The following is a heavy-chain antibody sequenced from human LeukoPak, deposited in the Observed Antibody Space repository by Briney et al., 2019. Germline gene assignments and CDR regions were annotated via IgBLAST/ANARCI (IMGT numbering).Heavy chain of an antibody. CDR3: ARVDDGYCSGDSCGDY. D-gene: IGHD2-15*01. CDR1: GFTFSSYA. Sequence: PGGSLRLSCAASGFTFSSYAMHWVRQAPGKGLEWVAVISYDGSNKYYADSVKGRFTISRDNSKNTLYLQMNSLRAEDTAVYYCARVDDGYCSGDSCGDYWGQGTLVTVSS. J-gene: IGHJ4*02. CDR2: ISYDGSNK. V-gene: IGHV3-30-3*01.